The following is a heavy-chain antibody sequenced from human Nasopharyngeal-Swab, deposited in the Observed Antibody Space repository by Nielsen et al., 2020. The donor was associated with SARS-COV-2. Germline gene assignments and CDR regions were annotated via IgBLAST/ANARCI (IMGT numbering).Heavy chain of an antibody. CDR3: ARQPDYGDASFDY. V-gene: IGHV4-59*08. Sequence: SETLSLTCKVAGGSISSYYWSWIRQPPGKGLEWIGYIYYSGSTNYNPSLKSRVTMSVDTSKNQFSLKLTSVTAADTALYYCARQPDYGDASFDYWGQGTLVTVSS. J-gene: IGHJ4*02. D-gene: IGHD4-17*01. CDR1: GGSISSYY. CDR2: IYYSGST.